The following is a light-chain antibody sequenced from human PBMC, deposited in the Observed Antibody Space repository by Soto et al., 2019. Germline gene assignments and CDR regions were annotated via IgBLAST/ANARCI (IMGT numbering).Light chain of an antibody. CDR1: SSDVGANNY. CDR3: SSYAGTNRV. V-gene: IGLV2-8*01. CDR2: EVT. J-gene: IGLJ1*01. Sequence: QSALTQPPSASGSPGQSVTISCTGTSSDVGANNYVSWYQQHPGKAPKLMIYEVTKRPSGVPDRFSGSKSGNTASLTVSGLQAEDEADYYCSSYAGTNRVFGTGTKVTLL.